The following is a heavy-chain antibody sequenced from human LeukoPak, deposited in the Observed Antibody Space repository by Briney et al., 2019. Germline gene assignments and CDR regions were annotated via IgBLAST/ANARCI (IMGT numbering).Heavy chain of an antibody. J-gene: IGHJ4*02. V-gene: IGHV3-66*01. Sequence: PGGSLRLSCAVSGFTVSSNYMSWVRQAPGKGLEWVSVIYSGGSTYYADSVKGRFTISRDISKNTLYLQMNSLRAEGTAVYYCARVGYYDSSGYYSYWGQGTLVTVSS. CDR3: ARVGYYDSSGYYSY. CDR1: GFTVSSNY. D-gene: IGHD3-22*01. CDR2: IYSGGST.